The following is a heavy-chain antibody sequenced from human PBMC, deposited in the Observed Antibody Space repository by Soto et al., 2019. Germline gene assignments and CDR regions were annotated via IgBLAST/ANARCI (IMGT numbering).Heavy chain of an antibody. J-gene: IGHJ6*02. Sequence: QVQLVQSGAEVKKPGASVRVSCKASGYSFTDYHIHWVRQAPGQGLEWLGRINPKSGGTSTAQKFQGRVTMPRDRSISTVYMELTRLRSDDTAVYFCARGHSTDCSNGVCSFFYNHEMDVWGQGTTVTVSS. D-gene: IGHD2-8*01. CDR3: ARGHSTDCSNGVCSFFYNHEMDV. CDR1: GYSFTDYH. CDR2: INPKSGGT. V-gene: IGHV1-2*06.